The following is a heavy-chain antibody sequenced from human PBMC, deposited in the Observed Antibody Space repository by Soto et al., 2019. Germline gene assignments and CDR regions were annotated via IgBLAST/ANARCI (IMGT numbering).Heavy chain of an antibody. V-gene: IGHV3-53*01. J-gene: IGHJ4*02. D-gene: IGHD7-27*01. CDR3: VRVTGAERH. Sequence: EVQLVESGGGLTQPGGSLRLSCVVSGFIVSRSHMMWVRQAPGKGLEGVSVIYNHGQINYVDPVKGRFTIARDNSKNTIYLQMNSLKGEDTAVYYCVRVTGAERHWGQGALVTVSS. CDR1: GFIVSRSH. CDR2: IYNHGQI.